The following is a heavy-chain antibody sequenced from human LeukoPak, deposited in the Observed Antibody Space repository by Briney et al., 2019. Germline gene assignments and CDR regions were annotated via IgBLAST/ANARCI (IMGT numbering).Heavy chain of an antibody. CDR3: ARDSAGITAAGLF. V-gene: IGHV4-61*02. CDR1: GGSITSGTYY. J-gene: IGHJ4*02. CDR2: FYTSENT. D-gene: IGHD6-13*01. Sequence: SQTLSLTCTVSGGSITSGTYYWSWIRQPAGKGLEWIGRFYTSENTNYNPSLKSRVTLSLDASRNQFSLKLSSVTAADTAIYYCARDSAGITAAGLFWGQGTLVTVSS.